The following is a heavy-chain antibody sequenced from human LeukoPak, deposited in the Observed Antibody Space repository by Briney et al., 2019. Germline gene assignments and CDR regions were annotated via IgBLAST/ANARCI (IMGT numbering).Heavy chain of an antibody. Sequence: GGSLRLSCVASGFTFSSYAMSWVRQAAGKGLEWVSSTSSSGETTYYADSVKGRFSISRDNSRNTLYLQMNSLRAEDTAVYYCAKDRPNYYGTNGHYYRRDGDCWGQGTLVTVSS. CDR2: TSSSGETT. J-gene: IGHJ4*02. CDR3: AKDRPNYYGTNGHYYRRDGDC. CDR1: GFTFSSYA. D-gene: IGHD3-22*01. V-gene: IGHV3-23*01.